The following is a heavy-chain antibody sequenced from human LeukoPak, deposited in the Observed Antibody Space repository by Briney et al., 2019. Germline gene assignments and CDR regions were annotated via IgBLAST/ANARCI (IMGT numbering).Heavy chain of an antibody. CDR2: ISGSGGST. D-gene: IGHD1-26*01. CDR1: GFTFSSYA. J-gene: IGHJ5*02. Sequence: PGGSLRLSCAASGFTFSSYAMTWVRQAPGKGLEWVSGISGSGGSTNYPDSVKGRFTISRDNSKNTLYLQMNSLRAEDTAVYYCARARSVGRWFDPWGQGTLVTVSS. CDR3: ARARSVGRWFDP. V-gene: IGHV3-23*01.